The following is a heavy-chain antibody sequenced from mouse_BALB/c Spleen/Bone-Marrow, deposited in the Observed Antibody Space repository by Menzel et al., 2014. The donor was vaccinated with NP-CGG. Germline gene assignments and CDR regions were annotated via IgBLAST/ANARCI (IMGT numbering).Heavy chain of an antibody. J-gene: IGHJ3*01. Sequence: QVQLKQSGAELAKPGASVKMSCKASGYTFTSYWMHWVKQRPGQGLEWIGYINPSTGYTEYNQKFKDKATLTAVKSSTTAYMQLRSLTSEGSAVYYCARDDYDAIAYWGQGTLVTVSA. V-gene: IGHV1-7*01. D-gene: IGHD2-4*01. CDR1: GYTFTSYW. CDR3: ARDDYDAIAY. CDR2: INPSTGYT.